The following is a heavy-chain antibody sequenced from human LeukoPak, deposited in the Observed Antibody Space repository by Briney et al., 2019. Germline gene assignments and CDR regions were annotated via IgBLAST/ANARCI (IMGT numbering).Heavy chain of an antibody. D-gene: IGHD3-9*01. CDR3: VKDKGPYYDVMTGAGTLDY. CDR2: IGGRVGDT. CDR1: GFNFGDYA. V-gene: IGHV3-43*02. Sequence: GGSLRLSCAASGFNFGDYAMHWVRQRPGKGLEWASLIGGRVGDTYYADSVKRRFTISRDNSKNSLFLQMNRLRTEETAFYYCVKDKGPYYDVMTGAGTLDYWGQGTLVTVSS. J-gene: IGHJ4*02.